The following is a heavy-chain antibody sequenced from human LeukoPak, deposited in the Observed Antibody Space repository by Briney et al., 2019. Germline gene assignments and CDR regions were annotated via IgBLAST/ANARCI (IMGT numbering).Heavy chain of an antibody. D-gene: IGHD3-22*01. J-gene: IGHJ4*02. V-gene: IGHV3-21*01. CDR2: ISSSSSYI. CDR1: GFTVSSNY. CDR3: AREAYYYDSSGYYPHYFDY. Sequence: GGSLRLSCAASGFTVSSNYMSWVRQAPGKGLEWVSSISSSSSYIYYADSVKGRFTISRDNAKNSLYLQMNSLRAEDTAVYYCAREAYYYDSSGYYPHYFDYWGQGTLVTVSS.